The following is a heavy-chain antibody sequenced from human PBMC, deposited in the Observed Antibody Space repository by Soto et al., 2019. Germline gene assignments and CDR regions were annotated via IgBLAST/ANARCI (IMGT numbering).Heavy chain of an antibody. CDR1: GYTSTNYG. CDR2: INAGNGNT. V-gene: IGHV1-3*01. Sequence: PQASVKVSCKASGYTSTNYGTHWVRQAPGERLEWMGWINAGNGNTKYSQKFQGRVTITRDTSASTAYMEMSSLRSEDTAVYYCARDRGIEGYYDSSGYYYFDYWGQGTLVTVSS. CDR3: ARDRGIEGYYDSSGYYYFDY. D-gene: IGHD3-22*01. J-gene: IGHJ4*02.